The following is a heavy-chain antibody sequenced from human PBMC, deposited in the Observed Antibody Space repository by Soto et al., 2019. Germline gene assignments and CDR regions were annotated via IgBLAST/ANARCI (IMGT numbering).Heavy chain of an antibody. Sequence: GSLRLSCAASGFTFSNYAMSWVRQAPGKGLEWVSAISGGGGTTYYADSVKGRFTISRDNSKKTVYLQMSSLRAEDTAVYYCAKYYGSGSYYHFDYWGQGTLVTVSS. J-gene: IGHJ4*02. CDR1: GFTFSNYA. CDR2: ISGGGGTT. V-gene: IGHV3-23*01. D-gene: IGHD3-10*01. CDR3: AKYYGSGSYYHFDY.